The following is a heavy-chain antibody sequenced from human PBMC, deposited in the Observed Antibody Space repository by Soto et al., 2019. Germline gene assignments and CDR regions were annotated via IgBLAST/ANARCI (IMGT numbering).Heavy chain of an antibody. J-gene: IGHJ4*02. V-gene: IGHV1-3*01. CDR1: GYTFTSYA. Sequence: QVQLVQSGAEVKKPGASVKVSCKASGYTFTSYAMHWVRQAPGQRLEWMGWINAGNGNTKYSQKFKGRVTITRDTADSTDYMELSSLRSEDTAVYYCATETPDTAMGYLDYWGQGTLVTVSS. D-gene: IGHD5-18*01. CDR2: INAGNGNT. CDR3: ATETPDTAMGYLDY.